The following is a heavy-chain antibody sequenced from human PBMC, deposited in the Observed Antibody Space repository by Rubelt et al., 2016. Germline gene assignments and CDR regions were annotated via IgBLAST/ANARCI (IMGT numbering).Heavy chain of an antibody. CDR1: GYTFTSYG. CDR2: ISAYNGNT. D-gene: IGHD6-19*01. V-gene: IGHV1-18*01. J-gene: IGHJ3*02. CDR3: ARVAGTRGDAFDI. Sequence: QVQLVQSGAEVKKPGASVKVSCKASGYTFTSYGISWVRQAPGQGLEWMGWISAYNGNTNYAQKVQGRVTITADESTSTAYMELNSLRSEDTAVYYCARVAGTRGDAFDIWGLGTMVTVSS.